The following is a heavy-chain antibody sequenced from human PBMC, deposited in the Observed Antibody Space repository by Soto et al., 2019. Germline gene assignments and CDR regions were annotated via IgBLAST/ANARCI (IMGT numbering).Heavy chain of an antibody. Sequence: ASVKVSCKTSGYTFSNYGITWVRQAPGQPLEWLGWISLYSDGTNYAQKFQGRVSMITDTSTTTAYMELRSLRSDDTAVYYCARVVPGAEAWFGPWGQRTLVTVSS. CDR2: ISLYSDGT. D-gene: IGHD2-2*01. J-gene: IGHJ5*02. CDR3: ARVVPGAEAWFGP. V-gene: IGHV1-18*01. CDR1: GYTFSNYG.